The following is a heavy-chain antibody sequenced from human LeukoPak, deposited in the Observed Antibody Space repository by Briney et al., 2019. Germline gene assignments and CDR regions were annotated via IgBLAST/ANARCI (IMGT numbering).Heavy chain of an antibody. CDR3: ARDHSQIYDSSGYYSAY. V-gene: IGHV1-18*01. J-gene: IGHJ4*02. CDR1: GYTFTSYG. CDR2: ISAYNGNT. D-gene: IGHD3-22*01. Sequence: ASVKVSCKASGYTFTSYGISWVRQAPGQGLEWMGWISAYNGNTNYAQKLQGRVTMTTDTSTSTAYMELRSLTSDDTAVYYCARDHSQIYDSSGYYSAYWGQGTLVTVSS.